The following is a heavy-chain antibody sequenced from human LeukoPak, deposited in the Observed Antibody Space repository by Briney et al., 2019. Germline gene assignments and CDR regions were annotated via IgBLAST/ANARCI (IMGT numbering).Heavy chain of an antibody. CDR2: ISAYNGNT. D-gene: IGHD3-10*01. Sequence: ASVKVSCKASGYXFTSYGISWVRQAPGQGLEWSGWISAYNGNTNYGQKLHGRVTMTTDTSTSTAYMELRSLRSDDTAVYYCARDQGVRGFHYWGQGTLVTVSS. V-gene: IGHV1-18*01. CDR1: GYXFTSYG. J-gene: IGHJ4*02. CDR3: ARDQGVRGFHY.